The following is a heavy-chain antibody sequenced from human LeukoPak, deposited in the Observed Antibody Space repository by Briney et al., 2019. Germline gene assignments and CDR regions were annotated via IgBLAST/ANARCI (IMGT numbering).Heavy chain of an antibody. Sequence: SETLSLTCAVYGGSFSGYYWSWIRQPPGKGLEWIGEINHSGSTNYNPSLKSRVTISVDTSKNQFSLKLSSVTAADTAVYYCARVIIIAAAGLNWFGPWGQGTLVTVSS. CDR3: ARVIIIAAAGLNWFGP. D-gene: IGHD6-13*01. J-gene: IGHJ5*02. CDR1: GGSFSGYY. V-gene: IGHV4-34*01. CDR2: INHSGST.